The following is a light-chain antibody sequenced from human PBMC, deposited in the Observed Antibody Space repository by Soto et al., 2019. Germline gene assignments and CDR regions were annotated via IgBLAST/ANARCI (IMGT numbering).Light chain of an antibody. J-gene: IGKJ5*01. V-gene: IGKV3-20*01. CDR3: QQYVTSIT. Sequence: EIVLTQSPGTLSLSPGERATLSCRASQSVTSNSLAWYQQKHGQAPSLLIYGISSRAAGIPDRFSGSGSGTDFSLTISRVEPEDVAVYYCQQYVTSITFGQGKRLEIK. CDR1: QSVTSNS. CDR2: GIS.